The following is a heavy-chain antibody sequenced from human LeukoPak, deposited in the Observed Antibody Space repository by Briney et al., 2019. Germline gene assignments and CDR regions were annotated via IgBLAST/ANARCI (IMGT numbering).Heavy chain of an antibody. V-gene: IGHV3-23*01. CDR3: AKTRNYYYDGVDV. J-gene: IGHJ6*02. CDR2: ISASGGST. CDR1: GFTFSSYG. Sequence: PGGSLRLSCVASGFTFSSYGMSWVRQAPGKGLEWVSGISASGGSTYYADSVKGRFTISRDNSQNTLYVQMNSLRAEDTALYYCAKTRNYYYDGVDVWGQGTTVTVSS.